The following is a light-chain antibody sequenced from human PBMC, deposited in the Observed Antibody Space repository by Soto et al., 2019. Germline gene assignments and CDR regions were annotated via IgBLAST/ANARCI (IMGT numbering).Light chain of an antibody. V-gene: IGKV3-20*01. Sequence: EIVLTQSPGTLSLSPGEKVTLTCRASQAVTDYYFAWYQQKPGQAPKLLIFGTFNRATGIPDRFSASGSETDFTLTISTLGPEDFAVYYCQQYGTPPYTFGLGTKVDI. CDR2: GTF. CDR3: QQYGTPPYT. CDR1: QAVTDYY. J-gene: IGKJ2*01.